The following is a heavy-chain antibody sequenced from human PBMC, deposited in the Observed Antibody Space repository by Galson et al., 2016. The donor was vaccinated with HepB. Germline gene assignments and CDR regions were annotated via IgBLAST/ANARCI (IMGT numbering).Heavy chain of an antibody. V-gene: IGHV3-9*01. CDR2: ISWNSDKI. J-gene: IGHJ4*02. CDR1: GFIFDDYA. Sequence: SLRLSCAVSGFIFDDYAMHWVRQTPGKGLEWVSGISWNSDKIAYADSVKGRFIVSRDNAKNSLYLQMDSLRAEDTAVYYCTKDISPSWSVYFDCWGQGTLVTVSS. D-gene: IGHD2-8*02. CDR3: TKDISPSWSVYFDC.